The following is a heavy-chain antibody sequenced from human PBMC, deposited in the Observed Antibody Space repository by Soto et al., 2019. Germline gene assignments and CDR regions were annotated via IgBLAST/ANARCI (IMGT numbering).Heavy chain of an antibody. D-gene: IGHD5-18*01. CDR3: AREWVDTAMVAGHPPGDYYYYYGMDV. CDR2: INPSGGST. CDR1: GYTFTSYY. Sequence: GASVKVSCKASGYTFTSYYMHWVRQAPGQGLEWMGIINPSGGSTSYAQKFQGRVTMTRDTSTSTVYMELSSLRSEDTAVYYCAREWVDTAMVAGHPPGDYYYYYGMDVWGQGTTVTVSS. V-gene: IGHV1-46*01. J-gene: IGHJ6*02.